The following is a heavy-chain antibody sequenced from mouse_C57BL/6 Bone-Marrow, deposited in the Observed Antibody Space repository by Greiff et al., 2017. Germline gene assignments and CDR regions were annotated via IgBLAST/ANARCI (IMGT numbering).Heavy chain of an antibody. J-gene: IGHJ1*03. CDR3: TREDYGSSYPNWYFDV. Sequence: VKLVESGEGLVKPGGSLKLSCAASGFTFSSYAMSWVRQTPEKRLEWVAYISSGGDYIYYADTVKGRFTISRDNARNTLYLQMSSLKSEDTAMYYCTREDYGSSYPNWYFDVWGTGTTVTVSS. V-gene: IGHV5-9-1*02. CDR1: GFTFSSYA. CDR2: ISSGGDYI. D-gene: IGHD1-1*01.